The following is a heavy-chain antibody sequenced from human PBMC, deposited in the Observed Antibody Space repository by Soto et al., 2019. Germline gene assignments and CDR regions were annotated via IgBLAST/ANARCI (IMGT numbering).Heavy chain of an antibody. Sequence: GGYLRLSCAASGFTFSSYAMSWVRQAPGKGLEWVSAISGSGGSTYYADSVKGRFTISRDNSKNTLYLQMNSLRAEDTAVYYCAKYRHCNWDYRRWFYPPGQRTLVTVSA. CDR1: GFTFSSYA. V-gene: IGHV3-23*01. J-gene: IGHJ5*02. CDR2: ISGSGGST. CDR3: AKYRHCNWDYRRWFYP. D-gene: IGHD1-7*01.